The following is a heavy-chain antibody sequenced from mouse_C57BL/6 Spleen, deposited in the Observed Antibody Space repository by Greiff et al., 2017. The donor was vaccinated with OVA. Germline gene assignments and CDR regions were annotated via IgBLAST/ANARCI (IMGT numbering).Heavy chain of an antibody. CDR1: GYTFTSYW. CDR3: ASYSNWAMDY. V-gene: IGHV1-55*01. J-gene: IGHJ4*01. CDR2: IYPGSGST. Sequence: QVHVKQPGAELVKPGASVKMSCKASGYTFTSYWITWVKQRPGQGLEWIGDIYPGSGSTNYNEKFKSKATLTVDTSSSTAYMQLSSLTSEDSAVYYCASYSNWAMDYWGQGTSVTVSS. D-gene: IGHD2-5*01.